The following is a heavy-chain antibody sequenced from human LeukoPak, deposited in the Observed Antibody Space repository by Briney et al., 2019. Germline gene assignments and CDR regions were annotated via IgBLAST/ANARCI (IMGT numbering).Heavy chain of an antibody. CDR2: IYYSGTT. J-gene: IGHJ3*02. V-gene: IGHV4-39*01. CDR3: ARHSYYYHSSGYYYLDAFDI. D-gene: IGHD3-22*01. CDR1: GGSISSSTYY. Sequence: SSETLSLTCTVSGGSISSSTYYWGWIRQPPGKGLEWIGSIYYSGTTYYNPSLKSRVTKSVDTSKNQVSLKLSSVTAADTAVYYCARHSYYYHSSGYYYLDAFDIWGQGTMVTVSS.